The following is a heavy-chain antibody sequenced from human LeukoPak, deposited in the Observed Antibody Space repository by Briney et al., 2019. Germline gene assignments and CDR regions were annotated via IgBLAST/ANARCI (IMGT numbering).Heavy chain of an antibody. CDR1: GGSMSSYY. V-gene: IGHV4-59*08. CDR3: ARSPPWFDP. Sequence: PSETLSLTCTVSGGSMSSYYWSRIRQPPGKGLEWIGYIVNSVSTTYNPSLRSRVTISVDTSKNQFSLKLSSVTAADTAVYYCARSPPWFDPWGQGALVTVSS. CDR2: IVNSVST. J-gene: IGHJ5*02.